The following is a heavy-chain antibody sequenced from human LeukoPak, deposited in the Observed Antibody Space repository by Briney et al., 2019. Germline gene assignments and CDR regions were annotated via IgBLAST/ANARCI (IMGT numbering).Heavy chain of an antibody. D-gene: IGHD3-10*01. CDR2: FYTSGSS. V-gene: IGHV4-61*09. J-gene: IGHJ6*03. CDR3: TRQGPYLGSGRNSYYYTDV. Sequence: SETLSLTCTVVGGSINSGRYCWNWIRQPAGKGLEWIGHFYTSGSSIYNPSLKSRVTISVDTTRNQFSLKLTSVTAADTAVYYCTRQGPYLGSGRNSYYYTDVWGKGTTVTITS. CDR1: GGSINSGRYC.